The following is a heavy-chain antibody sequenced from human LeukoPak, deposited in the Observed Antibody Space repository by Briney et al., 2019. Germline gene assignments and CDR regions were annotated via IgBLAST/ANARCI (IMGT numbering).Heavy chain of an antibody. J-gene: IGHJ4*01. CDR1: GFTFSRFN. CDR2: IWYDGTDT. CDR3: ARGSLDFDF. D-gene: IGHD3-3*01. Sequence: GKSQRLSCVASGFTFSRFNMHWVRQAPGKGLEWVALIWYDGTDTYYADAVKGRFTISRDDSKNTVYLQMNSLRAEDTAFYYCARGSLDFDFWGHETLVTVSS. V-gene: IGHV3-33*01.